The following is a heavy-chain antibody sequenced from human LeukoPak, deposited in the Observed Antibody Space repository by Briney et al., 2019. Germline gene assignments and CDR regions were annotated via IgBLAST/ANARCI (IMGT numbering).Heavy chain of an antibody. V-gene: IGHV3-11*04. J-gene: IGHJ4*02. D-gene: IGHD4-17*01. Sequence: GGSLRLSCAASGFTFSDYFMTWIRQAPGKGLEYISFITSSGTTTYYADSLKGRFTISRDNAKNSLYLQMDSLRAEDTAVYYCARGDEGDTTVLRRGYFDYWGQGTLVTVSS. CDR3: ARGDEGDTTVLRRGYFDY. CDR1: GFTFSDYF. CDR2: ITSSGTTT.